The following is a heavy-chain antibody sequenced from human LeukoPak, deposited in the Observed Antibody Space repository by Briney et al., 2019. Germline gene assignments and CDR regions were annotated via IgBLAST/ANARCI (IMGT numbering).Heavy chain of an antibody. D-gene: IGHD5-12*01. CDR3: ARERAGSGYSGHDGGWFDP. J-gene: IGHJ5*02. CDR1: GGSISSYY. V-gene: IGHV4-4*07. CDR2: IYSSGSS. Sequence: NPSETLSLTCTVSGGSISSYYWSWIRQPAGKELEWIGRIYSSGSSSFNPSLKSRVTMSVDTSKNQFPLKLSSVTAADTAVYYCARERAGSGYSGHDGGWFDPWGQGTLVTVSS.